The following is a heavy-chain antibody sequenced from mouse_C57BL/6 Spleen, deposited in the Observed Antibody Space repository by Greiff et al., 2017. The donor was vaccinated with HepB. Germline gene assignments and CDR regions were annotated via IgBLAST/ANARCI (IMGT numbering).Heavy chain of an antibody. J-gene: IGHJ1*03. CDR3: SRHRYYGSSYWYFDV. CDR1: GFSLTSYG. V-gene: IGHV2-6-1*01. Sequence: VQLQQSGPGLVAPSQSLSITCTVSGFSLTSYGVHWVRQPPGKGLEWLVVIWSDGSTTYNSALKSRLSISKDNSKSQVFLKMNSLQTDDTAMYYCSRHRYYGSSYWYFDVWGTGTTVTVSS. D-gene: IGHD1-1*01. CDR2: IWSDGST.